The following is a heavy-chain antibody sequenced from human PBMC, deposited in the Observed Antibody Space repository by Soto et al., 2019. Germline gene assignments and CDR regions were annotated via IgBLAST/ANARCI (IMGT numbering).Heavy chain of an antibody. J-gene: IGHJ5*02. D-gene: IGHD3-16*01. CDR3: AKLPWGVAPS. CDR1: GFTFGNFW. CDR2: IGLDGTDI. V-gene: IGHV3-74*03. Sequence: GGSLRLSCSDSGFTFGNFWIHWVRQAPGKGLEWVSHIGLDGTDIVYADSVKGRFIISRDNARNTVYLQMNSLEAEDTAVYYCAKLPWGVAPSWGQGTLVTVSS.